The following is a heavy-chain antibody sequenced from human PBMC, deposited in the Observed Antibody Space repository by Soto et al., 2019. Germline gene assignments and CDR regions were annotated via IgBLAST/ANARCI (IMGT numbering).Heavy chain of an antibody. Sequence: HLPLQESGPGLVKPSETLSLTCTVSGGAISSSSYYWGWIRQPPGKVLEWIGSIYYSGRTYYNPYLKRRVTIYVDTPKNQFSLKLSFVTAADTAVYECARLGRDGYNLPLDYWGQGTLVTVSS. CDR3: ARLGRDGYNLPLDY. CDR2: IYYSGRT. D-gene: IGHD5-12*01. J-gene: IGHJ4*02. V-gene: IGHV4-39*01. CDR1: GGAISSSSYY.